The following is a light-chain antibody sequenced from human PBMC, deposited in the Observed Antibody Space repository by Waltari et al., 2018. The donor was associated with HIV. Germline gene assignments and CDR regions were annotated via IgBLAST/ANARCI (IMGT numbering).Light chain of an antibody. CDR1: QSVGNS. J-gene: IGKJ4*01. Sequence: IVLTQSPVTLSLSPGERATLSCRASQSVGNSLAWYQQKPGQTPRLLIYDASNRASGIPARFSGSGSGTDFTLTISSLEPGDFAVYYCQQRTDWLLTFGGGTNLEIK. CDR2: DAS. V-gene: IGKV3-11*01. CDR3: QQRTDWLLT.